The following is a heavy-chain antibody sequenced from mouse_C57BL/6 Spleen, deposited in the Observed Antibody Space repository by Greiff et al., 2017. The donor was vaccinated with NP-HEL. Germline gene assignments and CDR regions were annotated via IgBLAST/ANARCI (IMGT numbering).Heavy chain of an antibody. CDR2: ISSGSSTI. D-gene: IGHD2-4*01. CDR1: GFTFSDYG. Sequence: EVKLVESGGGLVKPGGSLKLSCAASGFTFSDYGMHWVRQAPEKGLEWVAYISSGSSTIYYADTVKGRFTISRDNAKNTLFLQMTSLRSEDTAMYYCEGGLRRPMDYWGQGTSVTVSS. V-gene: IGHV5-17*01. CDR3: EGGLRRPMDY. J-gene: IGHJ4*01.